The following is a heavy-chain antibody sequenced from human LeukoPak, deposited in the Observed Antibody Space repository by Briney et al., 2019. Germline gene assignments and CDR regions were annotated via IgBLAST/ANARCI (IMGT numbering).Heavy chain of an antibody. V-gene: IGHV1-24*01. D-gene: IGHD3-3*01. Sequence: GASVKVSCKVSGYTLTELSMHWVRQAPGKGLEWMGGFDPEDGETIYAQKFQGRVTMTEDTPTDSAYMELSSLRSEDTAVYYCATVGHYDFWSGYGYWGQGTLVTVSS. J-gene: IGHJ4*02. CDR2: FDPEDGET. CDR3: ATVGHYDFWSGYGY. CDR1: GYTLTELS.